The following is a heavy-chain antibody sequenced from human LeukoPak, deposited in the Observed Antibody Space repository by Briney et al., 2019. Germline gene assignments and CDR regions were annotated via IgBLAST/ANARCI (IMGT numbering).Heavy chain of an antibody. CDR2: IYYSGST. CDR1: GGSISSSSYY. Sequence: SETLSLTCTVSGGSISSSSYYWGWIRQPPGKGLEWIGSIYYSGSTYYNPSLKSRVTMSVDTSKNQFSLKLSSVTAADTAVYYCARDLGGWIAYWGQGTLVTVSS. CDR3: ARDLGGWIAY. J-gene: IGHJ4*02. V-gene: IGHV4-39*07. D-gene: IGHD6-19*01.